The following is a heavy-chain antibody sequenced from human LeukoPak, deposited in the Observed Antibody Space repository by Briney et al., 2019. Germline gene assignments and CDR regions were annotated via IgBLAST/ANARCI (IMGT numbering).Heavy chain of an antibody. Sequence: SETLSLTCSVSGGSISSYYWSWIRQPPGKGLEWIGEINHSGSTNYNPSLKSRVTISVDTSKNQFSLKLSSVTAADTAVYYCARGVRSYYDSSGYLTYFDYWGQGTLVTVSS. CDR1: GGSISSYY. V-gene: IGHV4-34*01. J-gene: IGHJ4*02. CDR2: INHSGST. D-gene: IGHD3-22*01. CDR3: ARGVRSYYDSSGYLTYFDY.